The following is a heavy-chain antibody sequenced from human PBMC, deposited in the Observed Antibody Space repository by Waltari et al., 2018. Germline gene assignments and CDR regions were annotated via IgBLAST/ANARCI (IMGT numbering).Heavy chain of an antibody. D-gene: IGHD1-26*01. CDR2: IYPGDSDT. CDR3: ARRVASTKEFDY. CDR1: GYSFATYW. V-gene: IGHV5-51*01. Sequence: EVQAVQSGAEVKKPGESLKISCKGSGYSFATYWVAWVRQMPGKGLEWMGLIYPGDSDTRYSPSFKGQVTISADKSITTAYLQWSSLQASDTAMYYCARRVASTKEFDYWGQGTLVTVSS. J-gene: IGHJ4*02.